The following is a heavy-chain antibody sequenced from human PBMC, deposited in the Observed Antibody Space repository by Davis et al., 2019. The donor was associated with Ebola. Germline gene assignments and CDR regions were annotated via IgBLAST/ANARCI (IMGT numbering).Heavy chain of an antibody. CDR2: ISYDGSNK. D-gene: IGHD4-11*01. J-gene: IGHJ6*02. CDR3: AGDFKKTTVTRLYYYYYGMDV. Sequence: GGSLRLSCAASGFTFSSYAMHWVRQAPGKGLEWVAFISYDGSNKYYADSVKGRFTISRDNSKNTLYLQMNSLRAEDTAVYYCAGDFKKTTVTRLYYYYYGMDVWGQGTTVTVSS. CDR1: GFTFSSYA. V-gene: IGHV3-30-3*01.